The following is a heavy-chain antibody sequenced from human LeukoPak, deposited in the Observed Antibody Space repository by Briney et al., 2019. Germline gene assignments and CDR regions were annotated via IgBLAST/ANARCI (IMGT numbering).Heavy chain of an antibody. D-gene: IGHD3-22*01. Sequence: GSSVKVSCKASGGTFSSYAISWVRQAPGQGLEWMGGIIPIFGTANYAQKFQGRVTITADKSTSTAYMELSSLRSEDTAVYYCARDAENYYDSSGYTNPPDGFDYWGQGTLVTVSS. V-gene: IGHV1-69*06. J-gene: IGHJ4*02. CDR3: ARDAENYYDSSGYTNPPDGFDY. CDR2: IIPIFGTA. CDR1: GGTFSSYA.